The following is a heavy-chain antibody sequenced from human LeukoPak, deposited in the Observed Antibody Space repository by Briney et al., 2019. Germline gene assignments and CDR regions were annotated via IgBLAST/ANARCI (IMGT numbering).Heavy chain of an antibody. CDR3: ARGGLRSGGSCYIN. D-gene: IGHD2-15*01. V-gene: IGHV4-34*01. CDR2: INRSGST. J-gene: IGHJ4*02. CDR1: GGSFSGYY. Sequence: SETLSLTCAVYGGSFSGYYWSWIRQPPGKGLEWIGEINRSGSTNYNPSLKSRVTISVDTSKNQFSLKLSSVTAADTAVYYCARGGLRSGGSCYINWGQGTLVTVSS.